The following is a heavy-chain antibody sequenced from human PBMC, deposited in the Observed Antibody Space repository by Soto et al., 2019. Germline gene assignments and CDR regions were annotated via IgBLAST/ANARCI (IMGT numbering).Heavy chain of an antibody. V-gene: IGHV4-30-4*01. J-gene: IGHJ4*02. D-gene: IGHD3-22*01. CDR3: ARVLHYYDSSGYPTVFDY. CDR1: GGSISSGDYY. Sequence: QVQLQESGPGLVKPSQTLSLTCTVSGGSISSGDYYWSWIRQPPGKGLEWIGYIYYSGSTYYNPSLKSRVTISVDTSKNQFSLKLSSVTAADTAVYYCARVLHYYDSSGYPTVFDYWGQGTLVTVSS. CDR2: IYYSGST.